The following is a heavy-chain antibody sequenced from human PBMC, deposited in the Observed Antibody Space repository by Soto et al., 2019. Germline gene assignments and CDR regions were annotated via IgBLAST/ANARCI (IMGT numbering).Heavy chain of an antibody. V-gene: IGHV3-23*01. J-gene: IGHJ4*02. CDR3: AKDRGFSDPFDY. CDR1: GFAFSSYA. Sequence: EVQLLESGGGLVQPGGSLRLSCAASGFAFSSYAMSWVRQAPGKGLEWVSSISGSTSGTYYADAVKGRFTISRDNSNNTLYLQMNSLRADDTAVYYCAKDRGFSDPFDYWGQGALVTVSS. CDR2: ISGSTSGT. D-gene: IGHD3-10*01.